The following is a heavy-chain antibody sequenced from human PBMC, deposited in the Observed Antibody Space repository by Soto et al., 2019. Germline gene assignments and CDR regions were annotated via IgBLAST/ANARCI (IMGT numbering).Heavy chain of an antibody. CDR2: ISSDGSNK. CDR3: ASPDSYFEY. V-gene: IGHV3-30*04. J-gene: IGHJ4*02. Sequence: QAQLVESGGGVVQPGRSPRLSCAASGFTFSIYAMHWVRQTPDKGLEWVAVISSDGSNKYYADSVKGRFTISRDNSKNTLYLQMNSLRAEDTAVYYCASPDSYFEYWGQGTLVTVSS. D-gene: IGHD3-22*01. CDR1: GFTFSIYA.